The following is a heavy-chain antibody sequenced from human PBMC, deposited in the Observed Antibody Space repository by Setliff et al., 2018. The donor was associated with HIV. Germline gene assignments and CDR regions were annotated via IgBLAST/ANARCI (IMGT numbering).Heavy chain of an antibody. CDR3: ARHGRYSGSYLHYFDY. CDR2: IYYSGST. J-gene: IGHJ4*01. V-gene: IGHV4-59*08. Sequence: PSETLSLTCTVSGGSISSYYWSWIRQPPKKGLEWIGYIYYSGSTNHNPSLKSRVTISVDTSKNQFSLKLSSVTAADTAVYYCARHGRYSGSYLHYFDYWGQGTKVTVSS. CDR1: GGSISSYY. D-gene: IGHD1-26*01.